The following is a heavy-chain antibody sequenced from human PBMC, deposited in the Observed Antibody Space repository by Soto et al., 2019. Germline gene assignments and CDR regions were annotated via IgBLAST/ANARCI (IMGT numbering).Heavy chain of an antibody. D-gene: IGHD2-21*01. CDR1: GGSMRNYF. CDR3: AAGEASRRKLAPYYLDI. Sequence: SGTLSLTCTASGGSMRNYFWTWIRQPPGKGLEWIGYIHYSGTTSFFPSYNPSLRSRVTISEDTSKNQFSLKLLSVTTADTAVYFCAAGEASRRKLAPYYLDIWGQGTLVTVSS. V-gene: IGHV4-59*01. J-gene: IGHJ1*01. CDR2: IHYSGTT.